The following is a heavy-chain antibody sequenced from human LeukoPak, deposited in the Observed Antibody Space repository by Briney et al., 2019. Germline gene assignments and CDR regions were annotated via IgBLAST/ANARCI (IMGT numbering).Heavy chain of an antibody. J-gene: IGHJ6*03. V-gene: IGHV3-21*01. CDR3: ARAPYCSSTSCYVYYYMDV. Sequence: GGSLRLSCAASGFTFSTYTMNWVRQAPGKGLEWVSSISSRSSYIYYADSVKGRFTISRDNAKNSLYLQMNSLRAEDTAVYYCARAPYCSSTSCYVYYYMDVWGKGTTVTVSS. D-gene: IGHD2-2*01. CDR1: GFTFSTYT. CDR2: ISSRSSYI.